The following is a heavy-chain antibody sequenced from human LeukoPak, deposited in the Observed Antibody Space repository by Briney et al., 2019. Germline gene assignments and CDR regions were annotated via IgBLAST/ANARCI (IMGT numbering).Heavy chain of an antibody. V-gene: IGHV3-15*01. CDR2: IKSKNDGGTT. CDR3: TTEDCSSISCPVWFDP. Sequence: GSLRPSFAASGFPFSKGWMTWVRPAPGKGLEWVGRIKSKNDGGTTDYAAPVKGRFTISRDDSKNTLYLQMNSLKTEDTAVYYCTTEDCSSISCPVWFDPWGQGTLVTVSS. CDR1: GFPFSKGW. D-gene: IGHD2-2*01. J-gene: IGHJ5*02.